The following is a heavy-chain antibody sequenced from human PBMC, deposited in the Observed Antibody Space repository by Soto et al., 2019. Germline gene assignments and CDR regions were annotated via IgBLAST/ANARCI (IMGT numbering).Heavy chain of an antibody. J-gene: IGHJ4*02. CDR1: GYTFTSYD. Sequence: GSSVTVSCKASGYTFTSYDINWVRQATGQGNEWMGWMNPNSGNTGYAQKFQGRVTMTRNTSISTAYMELSSLRSEDTAVYYCARGQAYMVVVGAAVSLLYWGQG. V-gene: IGHV1-8*01. CDR3: ARGQAYMVVVGAAVSLLY. CDR2: MNPNSGNT. D-gene: IGHD2-15*01.